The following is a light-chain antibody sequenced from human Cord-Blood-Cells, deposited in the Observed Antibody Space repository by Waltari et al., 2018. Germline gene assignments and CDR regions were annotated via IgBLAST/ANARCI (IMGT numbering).Light chain of an antibody. CDR2: GAS. Sequence: EIVMTQSPATLSVSPGERATLSCRASQSVSSNLAWYLQKPGQAPRLLIYGASTRATGIPARFSGSGSGTEFTLTISSLQSGDFAVYYCQQYNNWPPARTFGQGTKVEIK. V-gene: IGKV3-15*01. CDR1: QSVSSN. J-gene: IGKJ1*01. CDR3: QQYNNWPPART.